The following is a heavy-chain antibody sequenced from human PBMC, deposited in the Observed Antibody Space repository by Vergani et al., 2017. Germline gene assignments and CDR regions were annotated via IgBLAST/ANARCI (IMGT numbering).Heavy chain of an antibody. Sequence: VQLLESGGGLVQPGGSLRLSCGASGFTFSNYGMHWVRQAPGKGLEWVALIWDDGSKKNYGDSMKGRFTISRDNSQTTVFLQMNSLRADDSAVYYCTKAGQYDSDNFHDSWGQGALVTVAS. J-gene: IGHJ1*01. CDR2: IWDDGSKK. CDR1: GFTFSNYG. D-gene: IGHD3-22*01. V-gene: IGHV3-30*02. CDR3: TKAGQYDSDNFHDS.